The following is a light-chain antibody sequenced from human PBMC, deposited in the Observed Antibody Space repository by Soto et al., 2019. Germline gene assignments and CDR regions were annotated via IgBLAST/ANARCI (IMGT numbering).Light chain of an antibody. CDR1: SSNIGAGYD. CDR2: GNN. Sequence: QAVVTQPPSVSGAPGQRVTISCTGSSSNIGAGYDVHWYQQLPGTAPKLLIYGNNNRPSGVLDRFSGSKSGTSASLAITGLQAEDEADYYCQSYDSSLSGHVVFGGGTKVTVL. J-gene: IGLJ2*01. CDR3: QSYDSSLSGHVV. V-gene: IGLV1-40*01.